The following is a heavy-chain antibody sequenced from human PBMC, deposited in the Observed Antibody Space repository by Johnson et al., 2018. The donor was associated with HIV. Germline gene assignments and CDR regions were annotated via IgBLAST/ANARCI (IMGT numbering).Heavy chain of an antibody. D-gene: IGHD6-19*01. J-gene: IGHJ3*02. Sequence: VQLVESGGGLVQPGGSLRLSCAASGFTFSSYWMSWVRQAPGKGLEWVANIKQDGSEKYYVDSVKGRFTISRDNSKNSLYLQMNSLRAEDTALYYCAKDIAVAGDAFDIWGQGTMVTVSS. CDR1: GFTFSSYW. CDR2: IKQDGSEK. V-gene: IGHV3-7*03. CDR3: AKDIAVAGDAFDI.